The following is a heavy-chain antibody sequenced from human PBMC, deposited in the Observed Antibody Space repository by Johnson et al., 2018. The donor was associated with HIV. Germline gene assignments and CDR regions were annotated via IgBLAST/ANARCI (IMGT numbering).Heavy chain of an antibody. J-gene: IGHJ3*02. CDR1: GFSFSDYY. CDR3: AKGPYGSAFDI. V-gene: IGHV3-11*06. Sequence: QVQLVESGGGLVKPGGSLRLSCAASGFSFSDYYMSCIRQAPWTGLERVSHIIWNGYYAGYADSLKGRVTVSRDNAKNSLYLQMNSLRAEDTAVYYCAKGPYGSAFDIWGQGTMVTVSS. CDR2: IIWNGYYA. D-gene: IGHD4-17*01.